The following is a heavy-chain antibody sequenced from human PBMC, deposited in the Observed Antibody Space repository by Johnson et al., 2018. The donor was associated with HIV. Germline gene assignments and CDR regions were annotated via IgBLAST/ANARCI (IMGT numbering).Heavy chain of an antibody. V-gene: IGHV3-23*04. CDR2: ISGGASTI. CDR1: GFTFSSYA. CDR3: AKGSAGYSSSRGAFNV. Sequence: VQLVESGGGLVQPGGSLRLSCAASGFTFSSYAMSWVRQAPGKGLEWVSYISGGASTISYADSVKGRFTISRDNSKNTLYLQMNSLRAEDTAVYYCAKGSAGYSSSRGAFNVWGQGTMVTVSS. D-gene: IGHD6-13*01. J-gene: IGHJ3*01.